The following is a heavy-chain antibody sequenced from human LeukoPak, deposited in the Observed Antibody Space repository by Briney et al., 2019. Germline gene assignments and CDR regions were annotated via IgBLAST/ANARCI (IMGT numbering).Heavy chain of an antibody. V-gene: IGHV4-34*01. CDR1: GGSFSGYY. D-gene: IGHD3-9*01. J-gene: IGHJ4*02. CDR3: ARGYLGYDILTGYYY. CDR2: INHSGST. Sequence: KPSETLSLTCAVYGGSFSGYYWSWIRQPPGKGLEWIGEINHSGSTNYNPSLKSRVTISVDTSKNQFSLKLSSVTAADTAVYYCARGYLGYDILTGYYYWGQGTLVTVSS.